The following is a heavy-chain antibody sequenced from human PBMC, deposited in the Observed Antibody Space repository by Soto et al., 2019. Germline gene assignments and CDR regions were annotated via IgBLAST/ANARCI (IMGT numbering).Heavy chain of an antibody. Sequence: QVQLVQSGAEVKKPGASVKVSCKASGYTFTSYDINWVRQATGQGLGWMAWMNANSGNSGYAQKFQGRVTMTRDTSISTVYMELSSLRSEDTAVYYCARGSSGWYDYWGQGTLITVSS. D-gene: IGHD6-19*01. CDR1: GYTFTSYD. V-gene: IGHV1-8*01. CDR3: ARGSSGWYDY. J-gene: IGHJ4*02. CDR2: MNANSGNS.